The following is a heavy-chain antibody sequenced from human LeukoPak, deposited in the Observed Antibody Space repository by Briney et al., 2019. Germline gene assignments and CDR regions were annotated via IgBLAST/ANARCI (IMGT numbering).Heavy chain of an antibody. J-gene: IGHJ6*02. D-gene: IGHD2-15*01. Sequence: GGSLRLSCVASGFTFSTYWMSWVRQAPGKGLEWVANIKEDGSEEYHVDSVKGRFTISRDNSKSTLYLQMNSLRAEDTALYYCATSAGWYNYFVMAVWGQGTTVTVS. CDR2: IKEDGSEE. V-gene: IGHV3-7*03. CDR1: GFTFSTYW. CDR3: ATSAGWYNYFVMAV.